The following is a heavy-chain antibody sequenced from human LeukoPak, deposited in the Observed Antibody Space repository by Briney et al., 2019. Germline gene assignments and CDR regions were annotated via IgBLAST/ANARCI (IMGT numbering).Heavy chain of an antibody. CDR1: GFTFSNEA. CDR3: ARRIAGTATGGYFEP. J-gene: IGHJ2*01. Sequence: GGSLRLSCAVSGFTFSNEAMGWVRQLRGGGLEWVSTISPGGGTTYYAESMKGRFTISRDNSKSTLYLEMNSLRTEDTAIYYCARRIAGTATGGYFEPWGRGTLVSVSS. CDR2: ISPGGGTT. D-gene: IGHD6-13*01. V-gene: IGHV3-23*01.